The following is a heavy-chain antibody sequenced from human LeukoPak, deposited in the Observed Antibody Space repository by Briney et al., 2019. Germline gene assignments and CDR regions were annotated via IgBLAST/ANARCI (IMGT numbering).Heavy chain of an antibody. Sequence: GASVKVSCKASGYTFTGYYMHWVRQAPGQGLEWMGWINPNSGGTNYAQKFQGRVTTTRDTSISTAYMELSRLRSDDTAVYYCARGSSSGWYWDYYYYGMDVWGQGTTVTVSS. CDR3: ARGSSSGWYWDYYYYGMDV. CDR2: INPNSGGT. D-gene: IGHD6-19*01. J-gene: IGHJ6*02. CDR1: GYTFTGYY. V-gene: IGHV1-2*02.